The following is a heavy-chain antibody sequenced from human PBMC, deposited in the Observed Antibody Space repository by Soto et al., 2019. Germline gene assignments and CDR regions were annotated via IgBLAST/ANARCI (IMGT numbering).Heavy chain of an antibody. J-gene: IGHJ4*02. V-gene: IGHV3-7*01. CDR2: TKQDGSEK. Sequence: EVQLVESGGGLVQPGGSLRLSCAASGFNFSSYWMSWVRQAPGKGLEWVANTKQDGSEKYYVDSVKGRFTISRDNAKNSLYLQMNSLRAEDTAVYYCARDFDDYGDFDYWGQGPLVTVSS. CDR1: GFNFSSYW. CDR3: ARDFDDYGDFDY. D-gene: IGHD4-17*01.